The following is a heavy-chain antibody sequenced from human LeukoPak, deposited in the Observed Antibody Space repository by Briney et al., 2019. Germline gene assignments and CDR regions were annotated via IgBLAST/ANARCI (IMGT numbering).Heavy chain of an antibody. Sequence: KPSETLSLTCTVSGGSIRSYYWSWIRQPPGKGLEWIGYIYYSGSTNYNPSLKSRVTISVDTSKNQFSLKLSSVTAADTAVYYCARAGTPDYYYYMDVWGKGTTVTVSS. D-gene: IGHD1-14*01. CDR2: IYYSGST. J-gene: IGHJ6*03. CDR3: ARAGTPDYYYYMDV. V-gene: IGHV4-59*01. CDR1: GGSIRSYY.